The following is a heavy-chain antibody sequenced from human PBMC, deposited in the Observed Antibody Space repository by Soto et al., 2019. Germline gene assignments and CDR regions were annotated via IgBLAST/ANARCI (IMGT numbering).Heavy chain of an antibody. CDR2: INHSGST. CDR1: GGSFSGYY. D-gene: IGHD5-12*01. Sequence: SETLSLTCAVYGGSFSGYYWSWIRQPPGKGLEWIGEINHSGSTNYNPSLKSRVTISVDTSKNQFSLKLSSVTAADTAVYYCARGGGRGYSGYDYINYFDYWGQGTLVTSP. V-gene: IGHV4-34*01. CDR3: ARGGGRGYSGYDYINYFDY. J-gene: IGHJ4*02.